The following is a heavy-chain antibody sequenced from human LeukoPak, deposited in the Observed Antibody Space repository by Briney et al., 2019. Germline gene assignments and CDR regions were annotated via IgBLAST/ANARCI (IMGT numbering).Heavy chain of an antibody. Sequence: TGGSLRLSCAASGFTFSSYAINWVRQAPGKGLEWVSAISGAGGTTYYADSVKGRFTVSRDNSKNTLYLQTNSVRAEDTAVYYCAKGALRGHSSSWYGDFWGQGTLVTVSS. V-gene: IGHV3-23*01. CDR1: GFTFSSYA. D-gene: IGHD6-13*01. CDR2: ISGAGGTT. CDR3: AKGALRGHSSSWYGDF. J-gene: IGHJ4*02.